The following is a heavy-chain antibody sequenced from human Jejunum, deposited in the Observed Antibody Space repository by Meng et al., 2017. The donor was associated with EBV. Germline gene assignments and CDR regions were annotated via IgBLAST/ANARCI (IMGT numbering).Heavy chain of an antibody. CDR3: ARNYRDY. CDR2: INNDGSTT. V-gene: IGHV3-74*02. Sequence: EVEAGGSGGGVLRSGGALSLSCAGSGFTFSTYWMHWVRQTPGKGLEWVSRINNDGSTTQYADSVRGRFTISRDNAKSTLYLQMNSLTAEDTAVYYCARNYRDYWGQGTLVTVSS. CDR1: GFTFSTYW. J-gene: IGHJ4*02. D-gene: IGHD4-11*01.